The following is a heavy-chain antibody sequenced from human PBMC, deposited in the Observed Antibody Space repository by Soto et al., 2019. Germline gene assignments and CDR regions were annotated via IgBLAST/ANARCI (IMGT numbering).Heavy chain of an antibody. CDR3: ARDERLRYFDWSPPVSAFDI. Sequence: GASVKVSCKASGYTFTGYYMHWVLQAPGQGLEWMGWINPNSGGTNYAQKFQGRVTMTRDTSISTAYMELSRLRSDDTAVYYCARDERLRYFDWSPPVSAFDIWGQGTMVTVSS. V-gene: IGHV1-2*02. CDR1: GYTFTGYY. CDR2: INPNSGGT. J-gene: IGHJ3*02. D-gene: IGHD3-9*01.